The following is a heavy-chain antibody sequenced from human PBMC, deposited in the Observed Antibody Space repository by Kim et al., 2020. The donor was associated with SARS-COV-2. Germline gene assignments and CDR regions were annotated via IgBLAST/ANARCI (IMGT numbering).Heavy chain of an antibody. Sequence: KSRFTISRDNAKNTLYLQMNSLRAEDTAVYYCAREWGYYDSSGYLDAFDIWGQGTMVTVSS. V-gene: IGHV3-74*01. CDR3: AREWGYYDSSGYLDAFDI. D-gene: IGHD3-22*01. J-gene: IGHJ3*02.